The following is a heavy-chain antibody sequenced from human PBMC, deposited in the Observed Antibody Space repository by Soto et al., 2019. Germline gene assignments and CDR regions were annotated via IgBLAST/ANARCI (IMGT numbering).Heavy chain of an antibody. CDR3: ARDGDPGYSFGSGSLGGGRFDP. V-gene: IGHV1-69*12. CDR2: IVPLFGTA. D-gene: IGHD2-21*01. Sequence: QVQLVQSGAEVKEPGSSVNVSCKTSGGTFGNTAVTWVRQVPGQGLEWIGGIVPLFGTANYAQKFRGRVKITADESTSAAYMDLSSVRSDDTAIYYCARDGDPGYSFGSGSLGGGRFDPWDQGTLVTVSS. J-gene: IGHJ5*02. CDR1: GGTFGNTA.